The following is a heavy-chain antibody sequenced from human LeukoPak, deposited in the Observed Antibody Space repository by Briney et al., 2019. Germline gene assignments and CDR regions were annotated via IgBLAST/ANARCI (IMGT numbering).Heavy chain of an antibody. V-gene: IGHV3-7*01. Sequence: PGGSLRLSCAASGFTFSSYWMSWVRQAPGKGLEWVANIKQDGSEKYYVDSVKGRFTISRDNAKNSLYLQMNSLRAEDTAVYYCARDGSLGSWYLNDAFDIWGQGTMVTVSS. D-gene: IGHD6-13*01. CDR1: GFTFSSYW. CDR3: ARDGSLGSWYLNDAFDI. CDR2: IKQDGSEK. J-gene: IGHJ3*02.